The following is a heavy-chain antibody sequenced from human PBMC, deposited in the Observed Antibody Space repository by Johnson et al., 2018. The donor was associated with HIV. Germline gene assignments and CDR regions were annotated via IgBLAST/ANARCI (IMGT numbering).Heavy chain of an antibody. D-gene: IGHD1-26*01. CDR3: AREVSLRVGATLPPSYAFDI. CDR2: IYSGGLT. J-gene: IGHJ3*02. V-gene: IGHV3-53*01. CDR1: AFTVSCNY. Sequence: VQLVESGGGLIQPGGSLRLSCAASAFTVSCNYMSWVRQAPGKGLAWVSLIYSGGLTYYADSVMGRFTVSRDNSKNTLYLQMNSLRAEDTALYYCAREVSLRVGATLPPSYAFDIWGQGTLVSVSS.